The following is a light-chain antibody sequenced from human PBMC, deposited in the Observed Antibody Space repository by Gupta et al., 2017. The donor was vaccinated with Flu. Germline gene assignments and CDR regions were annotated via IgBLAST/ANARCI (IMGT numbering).Light chain of an antibody. CDR3: GAWDDSLNGYV. CDR1: SSNIGSNT. V-gene: IGLV1-44*01. CDR2: RND. Sequence: QSVMTQPPSASGTPGQRVTISCSGSSSNIGSNTVNWYQQVPGTAPKLLMYRNDQRPSGVPDRFSGSKSGTSASLAISGLQSDDEADYYCGAWDDSLNGYVFGTGTKVTV. J-gene: IGLJ1*01.